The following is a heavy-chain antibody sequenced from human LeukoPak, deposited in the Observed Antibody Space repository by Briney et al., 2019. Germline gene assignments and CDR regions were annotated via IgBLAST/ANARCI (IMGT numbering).Heavy chain of an antibody. Sequence: PSETLSLTCTVSGGSISSYYWSWIRQPPGKGLEWIGYIYTSGSTNYNPSLKSRVTISVDTSKNQFSLKLSSMTAADTAVYYCARHGVGGGDGYNYNWFDPWGQGTLVTVSS. CDR2: IYTSGST. CDR3: ARHGVGGGDGYNYNWFDP. CDR1: GGSISSYY. J-gene: IGHJ5*02. D-gene: IGHD5-24*01. V-gene: IGHV4-4*09.